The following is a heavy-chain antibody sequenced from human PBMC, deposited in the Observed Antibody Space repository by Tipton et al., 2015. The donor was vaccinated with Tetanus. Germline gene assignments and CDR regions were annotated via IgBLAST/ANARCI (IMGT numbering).Heavy chain of an antibody. V-gene: IGHV4-59*01. D-gene: IGHD2-2*01. CDR3: ARRSYCSSSRCFDAFDL. Sequence: QVQLVQSGAEVKPSETLSLTCTVSGGSMSNNYWSWIRQPPGKGLEWIAYIFHSGSTNYSPSLKSRVAISMDTSKNQISLKLSSVTAADTAVYYCARRSYCSSSRCFDAFDLWGQGTMVTVSS. CDR2: IFHSGST. CDR1: GGSMSNNY. J-gene: IGHJ3*01.